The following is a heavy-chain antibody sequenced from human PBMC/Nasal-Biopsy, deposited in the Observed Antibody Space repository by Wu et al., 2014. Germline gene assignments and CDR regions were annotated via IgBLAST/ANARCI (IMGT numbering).Heavy chain of an antibody. D-gene: IGHD6-13*01. Sequence: LRLSCAASEFTFSSYAMHWVRQAPGKGLEWVAVISSDGSNKFYADSVKGRFTISRDNSKNTLYLQMNSLRAEDTAVYYCARDPRYSSNWPRPVFDYWGQGTLVTVSS. CDR3: ARDPRYSSNWPRPVFDY. CDR1: EFTFSSYA. J-gene: IGHJ4*02. CDR2: ISSDGSNK. V-gene: IGHV3-30*01.